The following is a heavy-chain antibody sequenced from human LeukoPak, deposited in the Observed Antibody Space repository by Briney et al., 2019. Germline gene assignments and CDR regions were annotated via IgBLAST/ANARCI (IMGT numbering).Heavy chain of an antibody. CDR3: ARDRIVATIPRLGYFDY. J-gene: IGHJ4*02. CDR1: GGSISGSSYY. Sequence: PSETLSLTCTVSGGSISGSSYYWGWIRQPPGKGLEWIGSIYYSGSTYYNPSLKSRVTISVDTSKNQFSLKLNSVTATDTAVYYCARDRIVATIPRLGYFDYWGQGTLVTVSS. V-gene: IGHV4-39*02. D-gene: IGHD5-12*01. CDR2: IYYSGST.